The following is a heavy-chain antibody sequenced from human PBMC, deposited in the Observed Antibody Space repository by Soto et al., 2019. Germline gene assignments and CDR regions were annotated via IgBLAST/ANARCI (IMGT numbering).Heavy chain of an antibody. Sequence: QQKLQESGPGLVKPSETLSLTCTVSGGSISSSSYYWGWIRQPPGKGLEWIGSIYYSGSTYYNPSLKSRVTISVDTSKNQFSLKLSSVTAADTAVYYCATRYFDWLSPFHPWGQGTLVTVSS. D-gene: IGHD3-9*01. CDR1: GGSISSSSYY. CDR2: IYYSGST. J-gene: IGHJ5*02. V-gene: IGHV4-39*01. CDR3: ATRYFDWLSPFHP.